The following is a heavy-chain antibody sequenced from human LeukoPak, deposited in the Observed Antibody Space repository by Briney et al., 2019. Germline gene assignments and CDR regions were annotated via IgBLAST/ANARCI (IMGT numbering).Heavy chain of an antibody. Sequence: GASVKVSCKPSGYTFTGAYVHWVRQAPGQGLEWMGWINPNSGETKFAQKFQGRVTMTRDTSISTVHMDLGGLRSDDTAVYYCARVLFNSGYDYWGQGSLVTVSS. CDR2: INPNSGET. CDR1: GYTFTGAY. D-gene: IGHD3-9*01. V-gene: IGHV1-2*02. J-gene: IGHJ4*02. CDR3: ARVLFNSGYDY.